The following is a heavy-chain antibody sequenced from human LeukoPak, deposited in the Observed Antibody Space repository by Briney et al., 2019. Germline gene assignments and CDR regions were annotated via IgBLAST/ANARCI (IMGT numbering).Heavy chain of an antibody. CDR3: ARDRVSSGYDAFDT. J-gene: IGHJ3*02. D-gene: IGHD3-22*01. CDR1: GFTVSSNY. Sequence: GGSLRLSCAASGFTVSSNYMSWVRQAPGKGLEWVSVIYSGGSTYYADSVKGRFTISRDNSKNTLYLQMNSLRAEDTAVYYCARDRVSSGYDAFDTWGQGTMVTVSS. V-gene: IGHV3-66*01. CDR2: IYSGGST.